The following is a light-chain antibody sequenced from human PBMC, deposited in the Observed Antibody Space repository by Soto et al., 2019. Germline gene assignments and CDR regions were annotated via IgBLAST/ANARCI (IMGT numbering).Light chain of an antibody. J-gene: IGLJ1*01. CDR3: HLWDSSSDQYV. V-gene: IGLV3-21*02. CDR2: DDG. Sequence: SYELTPPPSVSVAPGQTATITCGGNNIGSESVHWYQQKPGQAPVLVVYDDGNRPSGIPERFSGSNSGNTATLTISRVEAGDEADYYCHLWDSSSDQYVFGTGTKVTVL. CDR1: NIGSES.